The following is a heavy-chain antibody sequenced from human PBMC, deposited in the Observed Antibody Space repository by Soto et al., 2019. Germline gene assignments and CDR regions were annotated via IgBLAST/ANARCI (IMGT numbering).Heavy chain of an antibody. CDR2: INPGGTIT. D-gene: IGHD2-8*01. V-gene: IGHV3-74*01. Sequence: EEQLVESGGGLVQPGGSLRLSCAASGFTFSSYWMHWVRQAPGKGLVWVSRINPGGTITDYADSVKGRFTISRDNAKNTVYLQVNSLRGDDTAEYFCARVPIGIYGVWNYWGQGTLVTVSS. J-gene: IGHJ4*02. CDR3: ARVPIGIYGVWNY. CDR1: GFTFSSYW.